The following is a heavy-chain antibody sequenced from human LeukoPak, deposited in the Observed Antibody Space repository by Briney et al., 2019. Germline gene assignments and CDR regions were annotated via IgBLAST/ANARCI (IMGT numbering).Heavy chain of an antibody. CDR1: GGSISNYY. CDR2: VYSSGST. Sequence: SETLSLTCTVSGGSISNYYWSWIRQPAGKGLEWIGRVYSSGSTNYNPSLKSRVTMSVDTSKNQFSLKLSSVTAADTAVYYCTRGGSPKPFDYWGQGTLVTVSS. CDR3: TRGGSPKPFDY. V-gene: IGHV4-4*07. D-gene: IGHD2-15*01. J-gene: IGHJ4*02.